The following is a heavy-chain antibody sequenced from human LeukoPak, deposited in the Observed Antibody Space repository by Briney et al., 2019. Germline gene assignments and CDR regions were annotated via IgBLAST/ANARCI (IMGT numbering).Heavy chain of an antibody. CDR2: ISYDGTNK. J-gene: IGHJ5*02. D-gene: IGHD6-13*01. CDR3: ARGDRAWAAAPST. Sequence: GGSLRLSCAASGFTFNSYAMHWVRQAPGKGLEWVAVISYDGTNKYYADSVKGRFTITRDNSENTVYLQMNSLRAEDTAVYYCARGDRAWAAAPSTWGQGTLVTVSS. V-gene: IGHV3-30*04. CDR1: GFTFNSYA.